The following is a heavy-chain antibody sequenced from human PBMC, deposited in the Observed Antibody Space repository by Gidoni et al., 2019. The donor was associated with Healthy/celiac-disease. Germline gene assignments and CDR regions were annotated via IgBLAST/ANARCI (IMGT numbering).Heavy chain of an antibody. CDR1: GGSISSSSYY. J-gene: IGHJ4*02. CDR2: IYYSGST. Sequence: QLQLQESRPGLVKPSETLSLPCTVAGGSISSSSYYWGWIRQPPGKGLEWIGSIYYSGSTYYNPSLKSRVTISVDTSKNQFSLKLSSVTAADTAVYYCARVGGTVAGFDYWGQGTLVTVSS. CDR3: ARVGGTVAGFDY. V-gene: IGHV4-39*07. D-gene: IGHD6-19*01.